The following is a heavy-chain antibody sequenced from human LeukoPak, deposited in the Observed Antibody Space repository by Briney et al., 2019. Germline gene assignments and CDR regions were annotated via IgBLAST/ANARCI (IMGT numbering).Heavy chain of an antibody. CDR1: GFTFSSYE. Sequence: AGGSLRLSCAASGFTFSSYEMNWVRQAPGKGLEWVSYISSSGSTIYYADSVKGRFTISRDNAKNSLYLQMNSLRAEDTAVYYCAREREYSGSSFDYWGQGTLVTVSS. J-gene: IGHJ4*02. CDR2: ISSSGSTI. D-gene: IGHD6-6*01. V-gene: IGHV3-48*03. CDR3: AREREYSGSSFDY.